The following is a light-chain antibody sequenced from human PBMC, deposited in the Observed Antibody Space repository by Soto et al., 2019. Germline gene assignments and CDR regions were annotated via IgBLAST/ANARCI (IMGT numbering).Light chain of an antibody. CDR2: VAS. J-gene: IGKJ4*01. CDR3: QQYNVWPLT. V-gene: IGKV3-15*01. CDR1: QSVSSN. Sequence: EIVMTQSPATQSVSPGERATLSCMASQSVSSNLAWYQQKPGQTPKLLIYVASTRATGIPARFSGSGSGTEFTLTISSLQSEDFAVYYCQQYNVWPLTFGGGTKVEFK.